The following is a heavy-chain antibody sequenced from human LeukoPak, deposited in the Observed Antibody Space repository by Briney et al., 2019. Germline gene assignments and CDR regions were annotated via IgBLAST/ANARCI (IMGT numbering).Heavy chain of an antibody. Sequence: QPGGSLRLSCAASGFTVSSNYMSWVRQAPGKGLEWVSVIYSGGSTYYADSVKGRFTISRDNSKNTLYLQMNSLRAEDTAVYYCARVLSGRGSLYDYYYYMDVWGKGTTVTISS. CDR1: GFTVSSNY. CDR2: IYSGGST. V-gene: IGHV3-66*01. J-gene: IGHJ6*03. D-gene: IGHD3-10*01. CDR3: ARVLSGRGSLYDYYYYMDV.